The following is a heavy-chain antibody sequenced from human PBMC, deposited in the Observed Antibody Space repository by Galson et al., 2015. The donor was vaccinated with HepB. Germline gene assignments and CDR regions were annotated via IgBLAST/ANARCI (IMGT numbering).Heavy chain of an antibody. CDR2: ISGSGGST. Sequence: SLRLSCAASGFTFSSYAMSWVRQAPGKGLEWVSAISGSGGSTYYADSVKGRLTISRDNSKNTLYLQMNSLRAEDTAVYYCAKDYYYDSSGYYCDYWGQGTLVTVSS. V-gene: IGHV3-23*01. CDR1: GFTFSSYA. J-gene: IGHJ4*02. D-gene: IGHD3-22*01. CDR3: AKDYYYDSSGYYCDY.